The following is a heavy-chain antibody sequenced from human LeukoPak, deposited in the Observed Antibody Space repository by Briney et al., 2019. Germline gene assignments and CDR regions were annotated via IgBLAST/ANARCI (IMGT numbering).Heavy chain of an antibody. Sequence: PGGSLRLSCAASGFTFDDYAMHWVRQAPGKGLEWVSGISWNSGSIGYADSVKGRFTISRDNAKNYLYLQMNSLRAEDTALYYCAKDYGKYYYDSSGYYYGVGAFDIWGQGTMVTVSS. CDR2: ISWNSGSI. CDR1: GFTFDDYA. V-gene: IGHV3-9*01. J-gene: IGHJ3*02. CDR3: AKDYGKYYYDSSGYYYGVGAFDI. D-gene: IGHD3-22*01.